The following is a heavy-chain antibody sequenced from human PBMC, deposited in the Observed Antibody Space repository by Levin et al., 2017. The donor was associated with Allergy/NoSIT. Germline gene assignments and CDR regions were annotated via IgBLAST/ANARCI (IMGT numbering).Heavy chain of an antibody. J-gene: IGHJ4*01. CDR2: IYYSGST. CDR1: GDSISPYY. Sequence: SETLSLTCTVSGDSISPYYWGWVRQPPGKGLEWIGSIYYSGSTYYNPSLKSRVTISVDTSKNQFSLKLNSVTAADTAVYYCVRHAHGDYVFYWGQGTLVIVSS. D-gene: IGHD4-17*01. CDR3: VRHAHGDYVFY. V-gene: IGHV4-39*01.